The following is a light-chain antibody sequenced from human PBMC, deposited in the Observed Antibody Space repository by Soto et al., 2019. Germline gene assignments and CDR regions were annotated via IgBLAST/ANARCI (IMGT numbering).Light chain of an antibody. Sequence: DIQMTQSPSSLSASVGDRVTITCRAGQDINIYLAWYQQKPGKVPKLLISAASTLQSGVPSRFSGSGSGTDFTLTISSLQPEDVATYYSQKYDGAPLTFGGGTKVEIK. CDR2: AAS. J-gene: IGKJ4*01. CDR3: QKYDGAPLT. CDR1: QDINIY. V-gene: IGKV1-27*01.